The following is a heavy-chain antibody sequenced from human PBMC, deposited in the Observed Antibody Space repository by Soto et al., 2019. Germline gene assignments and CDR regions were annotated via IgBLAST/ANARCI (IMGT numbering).Heavy chain of an antibody. Sequence: SETLSLTCTVSGGSISSGDYYWSWLRQPPGKGLEWIGYIYYSGSTYYNPSLKSRVTISVDTSKNQFSLKLSSVTAADTAVYYCAGLIARVGPQYGMDVWGQGTTVTVSS. CDR1: GGSISSGDYY. CDR2: IYYSGST. J-gene: IGHJ6*02. D-gene: IGHD3-16*01. CDR3: AGLIARVGPQYGMDV. V-gene: IGHV4-30-4*01.